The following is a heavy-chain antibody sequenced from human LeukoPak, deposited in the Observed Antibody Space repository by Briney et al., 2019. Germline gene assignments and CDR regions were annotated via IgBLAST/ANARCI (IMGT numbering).Heavy chain of an antibody. CDR2: ISGDGGST. CDR3: ASGRGSYSPDY. CDR1: GFTFDDYA. D-gene: IGHD1-26*01. J-gene: IGHJ4*02. V-gene: IGHV3-43*02. Sequence: GGSLRLSCAASGFTFDDYAMHWVRQAPGKGLEWVSLISGDGGSTYYADSVKGRFTISRDNSKNSLYLQMTSLRVEDTAVYYCASGRGSYSPDYWGQGTLVTVSS.